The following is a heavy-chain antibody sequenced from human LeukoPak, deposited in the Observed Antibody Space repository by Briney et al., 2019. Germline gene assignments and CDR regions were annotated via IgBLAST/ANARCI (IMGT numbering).Heavy chain of an antibody. D-gene: IGHD3-10*01. Sequence: SETLSLTCTVSGGSISSYYWGWIRQPPGKGLEWIGSIYYSGSTYYNPSLKSRVTISVDTSKNQFSLKLSSVTAADTAVYYCARTPANYYGSGSYSSRGYWGQGTLVTVSS. CDR3: ARTPANYYGSGSYSSRGY. J-gene: IGHJ4*02. CDR1: GGSISSYY. CDR2: IYYSGST. V-gene: IGHV4-39*01.